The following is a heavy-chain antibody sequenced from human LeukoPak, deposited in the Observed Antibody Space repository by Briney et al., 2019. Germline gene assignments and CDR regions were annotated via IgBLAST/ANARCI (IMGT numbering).Heavy chain of an antibody. J-gene: IGHJ4*02. D-gene: IGHD1-26*01. Sequence: VGSLRLSCAASGFTFNTYAMNWVRQAPGKGLEWVSAISGSGSSTYYTDSVKGRFTISRDNSKNTLYLQVNSLRAEDTAVYYCAKSPSGSPYYFDYWGQGTLVTVSS. CDR3: AKSPSGSPYYFDY. CDR2: ISGSGSST. CDR1: GFTFNTYA. V-gene: IGHV3-23*01.